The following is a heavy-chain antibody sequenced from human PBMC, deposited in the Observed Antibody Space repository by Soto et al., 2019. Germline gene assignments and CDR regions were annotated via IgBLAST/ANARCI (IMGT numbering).Heavy chain of an antibody. CDR3: ARMSVTARNWFDP. Sequence: PSETLSLTCTVSGASVSSGNYYWSWIRQPPGKGLEWIGDIYYSGSTNYSPSLKSRVTISVETSKNQFSLKLSSVTAADTAVYYCARMSVTARNWFDPWGQGNLVTVSS. V-gene: IGHV4-61*01. D-gene: IGHD1-20*01. CDR2: IYYSGST. J-gene: IGHJ5*02. CDR1: GASVSSGNYY.